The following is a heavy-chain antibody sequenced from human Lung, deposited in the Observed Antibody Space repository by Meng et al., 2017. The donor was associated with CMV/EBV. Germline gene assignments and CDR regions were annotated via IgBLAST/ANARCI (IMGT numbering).Heavy chain of an antibody. CDR3: ARDRGYSYGYLDY. CDR2: ISSSSSYI. CDR1: GFPFSNYY. J-gene: IGHJ4*02. D-gene: IGHD5-18*01. V-gene: IGHV3-11*06. Sequence: SCAASGFPFSNYYMSWIRLAPGKGLEWVSSISSSSSYIYYADSVKGRFTISRDNAKNSLYLQMNSLRAEDTAVYYCARDRGYSYGYLDYWGQGTLVTVSS.